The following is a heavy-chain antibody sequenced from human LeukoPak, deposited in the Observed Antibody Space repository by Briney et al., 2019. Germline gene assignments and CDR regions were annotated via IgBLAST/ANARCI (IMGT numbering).Heavy chain of an antibody. CDR3: ASSPGVEWSLSPLDY. D-gene: IGHD3-3*01. CDR2: IYYSGST. Sequence: SETLSLTCTVSGGSISSSSYYWGWIRQPPGKGLEWIGSIYYSGSTYYNPSLKSRVTISVDTSKNQFSLKLSSVTAADTAVYYCASSPGVEWSLSPLDYWGQGTLVTVSS. CDR1: GGSISSSSYY. V-gene: IGHV4-39*01. J-gene: IGHJ4*02.